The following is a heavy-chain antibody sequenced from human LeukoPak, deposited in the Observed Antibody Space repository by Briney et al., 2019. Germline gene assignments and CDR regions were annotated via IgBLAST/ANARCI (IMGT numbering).Heavy chain of an antibody. D-gene: IGHD6-19*01. Sequence: SETLSLTCTVSGGSTSKYYWSWIRHTPREGLGRSWYIYSSGSTGYNPSLKRRVTMSVDTSTSPLSLNLNSVTAADTAVYHCARGYSRDWGLQYFQHWGQGTLVTVSS. CDR3: ARGYSRDWGLQYFQH. J-gene: IGHJ1*01. CDR2: IYSSGST. V-gene: IGHV4-59*01. CDR1: GGSTSKYY.